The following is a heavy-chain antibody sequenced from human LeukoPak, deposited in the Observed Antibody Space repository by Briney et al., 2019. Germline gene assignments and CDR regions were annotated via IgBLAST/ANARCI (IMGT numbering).Heavy chain of an antibody. D-gene: IGHD3-3*01. Sequence: GGSLGLSCAASGFTFSSYAMHWVRQAPGKGLEWVAVISYDGSNKYYADSVKGRFTISRDNSKNTLYLQMNSLRAEDTAVYYCARGADFLYYFDYWGQGTLVTVSS. CDR3: ARGADFLYYFDY. J-gene: IGHJ4*02. V-gene: IGHV3-30-3*01. CDR2: ISYDGSNK. CDR1: GFTFSSYA.